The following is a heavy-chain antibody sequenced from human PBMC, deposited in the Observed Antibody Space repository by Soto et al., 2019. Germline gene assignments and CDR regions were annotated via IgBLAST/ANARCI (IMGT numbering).Heavy chain of an antibody. D-gene: IGHD3-9*01. CDR1: GFTFSGYS. J-gene: IGHJ4*02. CDR3: AREDILEVRSFDY. V-gene: IGHV3-48*02. Sequence: GGSLRLSCAASGFTFSGYSVNWVRQAPGKGLEWVSYISSGSKTIYYAESVKGRFTVSRDNARNSQYLQMNSLRDEDTAVYYCAREDILEVRSFDYWGQGALVTVSS. CDR2: ISSGSKTI.